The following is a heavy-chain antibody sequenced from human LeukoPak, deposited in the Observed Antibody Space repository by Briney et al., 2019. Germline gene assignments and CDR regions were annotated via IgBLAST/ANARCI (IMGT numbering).Heavy chain of an antibody. CDR3: EIVWQMTTVGRGKGAFDI. J-gene: IGHJ3*02. CDR1: GYTFTGYY. Sequence: ASGKVSCKAAGYTFTGYYMHWVRQAPRQGLELMGCINPNSGGTNYAQKVQGRVTITRYTSISTAYMELRRLRSEDADEYFCEIVWQMTTVGRGKGAFDIWGQGTMVIVSA. D-gene: IGHD4-23*01. CDR2: INPNSGGT. V-gene: IGHV1-2*02.